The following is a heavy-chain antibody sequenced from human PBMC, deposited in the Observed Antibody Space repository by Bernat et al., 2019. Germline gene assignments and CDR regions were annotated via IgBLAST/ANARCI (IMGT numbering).Heavy chain of an antibody. J-gene: IGHJ3*02. D-gene: IGHD2-15*01. V-gene: IGHV3-33*06. CDR1: GFTFSSYG. CDR2: IWYDGSNK. Sequence: QVQLVESGGGVVQPGRSLRLSCAASGFTFSSYGMHWVRQAPGKGLEWVAAIWYDGSNKYYADSVKGRFTISRDNSKNTLYLQMNSLRAEDTAVYYCAKVGCSGGSCYSGAFDIWGQGTMVTVSS. CDR3: AKVGCSGGSCYSGAFDI.